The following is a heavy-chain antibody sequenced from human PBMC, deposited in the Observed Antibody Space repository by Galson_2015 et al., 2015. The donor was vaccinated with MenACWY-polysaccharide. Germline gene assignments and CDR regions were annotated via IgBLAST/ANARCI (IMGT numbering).Heavy chain of an antibody. CDR1: GYTFTRYG. V-gene: IGHV1-18*01. D-gene: IGHD2-2*01. CDR2: ISAYNGNT. CDR3: ATLYWEIVVVPAAINHYYYMDV. J-gene: IGHJ6*03. Sequence: QSGAEVKKPGASVKVSCKASGYTFTRYGISWVRQAPGQGLEWMGWISAYNGNTNYAQKLQGRVTMTTDTSTSTAYMELRSLRSDDTAVYYCATLYWEIVVVPAAINHYYYMDVWGKGTTVTVSS.